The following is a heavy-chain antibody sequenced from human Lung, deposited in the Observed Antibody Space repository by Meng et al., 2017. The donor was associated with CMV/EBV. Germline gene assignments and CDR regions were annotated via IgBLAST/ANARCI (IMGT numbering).Heavy chain of an antibody. CDR1: GGTCSTYA. J-gene: IGHJ5*02. CDR3: ARGMDDYSNYNWFDP. Sequence: GGTCSTYAISWVRQAPGQGLEWMGGIIPIFGTAHYAQKLQGRVTITTDESTSTAYMELSSLRSEDTAVYYCARGMDDYSNYNWFDPWGQGTLVTVSS. CDR2: IIPIFGTA. V-gene: IGHV1-69*05. D-gene: IGHD4-11*01.